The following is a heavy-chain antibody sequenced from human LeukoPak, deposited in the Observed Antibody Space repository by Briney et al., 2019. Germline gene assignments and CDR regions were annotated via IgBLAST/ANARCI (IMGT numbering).Heavy chain of an antibody. CDR3: ARDRAAARMDV. J-gene: IGHJ6*04. Sequence: GGSQRLSCAASGFTFRSHGMYWVRQAPGKGLEWVAIIWYDGSNKYYADSVKGRFTISRDNSKNTLYLQMNSLRAEDTAVYYCARDRAAARMDVWGKGTTVTVSS. V-gene: IGHV3-33*01. D-gene: IGHD6-13*01. CDR1: GFTFRSHG. CDR2: IWYDGSNK.